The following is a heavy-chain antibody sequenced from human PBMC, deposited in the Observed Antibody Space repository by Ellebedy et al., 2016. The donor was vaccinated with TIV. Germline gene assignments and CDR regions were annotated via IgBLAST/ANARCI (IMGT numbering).Heavy chain of an antibody. D-gene: IGHD5-12*01. CDR2: ISSSSSTI. Sequence: GESLKISXAASGFTFSSYSMNWVRQAPGKGLEWVSYISSSSSTIYYADSVKGRFTISRDNAKNTLYLQMNSLRAEDTAVYYCARDGNRGSTSYWGQGTLVTVSS. CDR1: GFTFSSYS. CDR3: ARDGNRGSTSY. V-gene: IGHV3-48*04. J-gene: IGHJ4*02.